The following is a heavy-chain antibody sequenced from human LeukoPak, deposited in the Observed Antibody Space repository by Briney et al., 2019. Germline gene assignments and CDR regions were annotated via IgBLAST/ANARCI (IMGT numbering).Heavy chain of an antibody. D-gene: IGHD3-22*01. Sequence: RSSETLSLTCAVYGGSFSGYYWSWIRQPPGKGPEWIGEINHSGSTNYNPSLKSRVTISVDTSKNQFSLKLSSVTAADTAVYYCARGGDVYDSSGYYCYWGQGTLVTVSS. CDR3: ARGGDVYDSSGYYCY. J-gene: IGHJ4*02. CDR2: INHSGST. CDR1: GGSFSGYY. V-gene: IGHV4-34*01.